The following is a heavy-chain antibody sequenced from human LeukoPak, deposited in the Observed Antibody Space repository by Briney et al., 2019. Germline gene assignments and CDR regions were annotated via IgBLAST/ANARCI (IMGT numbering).Heavy chain of an antibody. J-gene: IGHJ3*02. CDR1: GGTFSSYA. D-gene: IGHD6-13*01. CDR2: IIPIFGTA. Sequence: SSVKVSCKASGGTFSSYAISWVRQAPGQGLEWMGGIIPIFGTANYAQKFQGRVTITTDKSTSTAYMELSSLRSEDTAVYYCARPVSAASTHDAFDIWGQGTMVTVSS. V-gene: IGHV1-69*05. CDR3: ARPVSAASTHDAFDI.